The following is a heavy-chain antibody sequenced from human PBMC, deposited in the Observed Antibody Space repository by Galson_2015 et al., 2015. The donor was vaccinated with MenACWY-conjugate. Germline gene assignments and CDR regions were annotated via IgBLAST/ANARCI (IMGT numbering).Heavy chain of an antibody. V-gene: IGHV3-7*03. Sequence: SLRLSCAASGFTFGSLWMSWVRQAPGKGLEWVARIKQDGSEKYYGDSVRGRFTVSRDNAKSSLYLQMNSLRAEDTAVYYCARVLAAARTGHYQGFDYWGQGTLVTVSS. CDR1: GFTFGSLW. J-gene: IGHJ4*02. CDR3: ARVLAAARTGHYQGFDY. D-gene: IGHD6-13*01. CDR2: IKQDGSEK.